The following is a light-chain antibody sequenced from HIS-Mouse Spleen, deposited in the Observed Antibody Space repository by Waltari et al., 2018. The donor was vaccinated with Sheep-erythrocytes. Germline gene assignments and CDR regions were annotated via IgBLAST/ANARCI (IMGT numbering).Light chain of an antibody. J-gene: IGLJ2*01. Sequence: SYELTQPPSVSVSPGQTASITCSGDKLGDTYACWYQQKPGQSPVLVSYQDSKRPSGIPERFAGSNSGNTATLTISGTQAMDEADYYCQAWDSSTAVVFGGGTKLTVL. CDR1: KLGDTY. V-gene: IGLV3-1*01. CDR3: QAWDSSTAVV. CDR2: QDS.